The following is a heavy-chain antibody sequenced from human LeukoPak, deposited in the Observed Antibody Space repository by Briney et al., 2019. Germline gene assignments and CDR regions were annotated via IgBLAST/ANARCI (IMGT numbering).Heavy chain of an antibody. Sequence: GGSLRLSCAASGFTFSVAAMTWVRQAPGKGLEWVSLIGASGESTYYADSVKGRFTISRDKSKNTLSLQMNSLRVEDTAMYFCAKDIQLSTWGLGTMVTVSS. CDR1: GFTFSVAA. D-gene: IGHD5-24*01. V-gene: IGHV3-23*01. CDR3: AKDIQLST. J-gene: IGHJ3*01. CDR2: IGASGEST.